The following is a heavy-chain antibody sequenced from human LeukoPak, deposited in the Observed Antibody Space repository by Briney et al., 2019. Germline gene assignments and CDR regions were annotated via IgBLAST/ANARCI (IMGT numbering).Heavy chain of an antibody. Sequence: SETLSLTCAVYGGSFSGYYWSWIRQPPGKGLEWIGEINHSGSTNYNPSLKSRVTISVDTSKNQFSLKLSSATAADTAVYYCARGRRTGYSYGYPFDYWGQGTLVTVSS. V-gene: IGHV4-34*01. J-gene: IGHJ4*02. CDR3: ARGRRTGYSYGYPFDY. CDR2: INHSGST. D-gene: IGHD5-18*01. CDR1: GGSFSGYY.